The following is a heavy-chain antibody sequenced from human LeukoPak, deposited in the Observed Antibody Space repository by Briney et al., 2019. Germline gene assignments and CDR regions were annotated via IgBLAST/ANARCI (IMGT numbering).Heavy chain of an antibody. CDR3: ARDKAGATNWLDP. D-gene: IGHD1-26*01. V-gene: IGHV4-30-4*01. Sequence: SQTLSLTCAVSGGSISSGEYYWSWIRQPPGKGLEWIGYIYYSVSTYYNPSLKSRLTISVDTSNSQFSLRLTSVTAADTAVYYCARDKAGATNWLDPWGQGTLVTVSS. CDR1: GGSISSGEYY. CDR2: IYYSVST. J-gene: IGHJ5*02.